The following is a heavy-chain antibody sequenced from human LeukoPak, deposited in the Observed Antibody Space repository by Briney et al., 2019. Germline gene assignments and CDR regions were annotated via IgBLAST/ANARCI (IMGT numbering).Heavy chain of an antibody. CDR1: GVSVSSGSYY. D-gene: IGHD3-22*01. CDR2: IYYSGST. CDR3: ARGCWNYYDSSGYFTEGNWFDP. Sequence: TSETLSLTCTVSGVSVSSGSYYWSWIRQPPGKGLEWIGYIYYSGSTNYNPSLKSRVTISVDTSKNQFSLKLSSVTAADTAVYYCARGCWNYYDSSGYFTEGNWFDPWGQGTLVTVSS. V-gene: IGHV4-61*01. J-gene: IGHJ5*02.